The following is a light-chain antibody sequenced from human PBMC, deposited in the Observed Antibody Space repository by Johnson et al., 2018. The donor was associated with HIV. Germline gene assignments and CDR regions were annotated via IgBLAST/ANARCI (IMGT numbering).Light chain of an antibody. CDR1: SYNIGNNY. V-gene: IGLV1-51*02. CDR2: ENN. Sequence: QSVLTQPPSVSAAPGQKVTISCSGSSYNIGNNYVSWYQQLPGTAPKLLIYENNMRPSGIPDRFSGSKSGTSATLAITGLQTGDEADYYCGTWDSSLSSYVFGTGTKVTVL. J-gene: IGLJ1*01. CDR3: GTWDSSLSSYV.